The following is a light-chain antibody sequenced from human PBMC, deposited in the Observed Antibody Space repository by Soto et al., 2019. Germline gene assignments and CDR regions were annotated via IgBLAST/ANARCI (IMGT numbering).Light chain of an antibody. CDR3: KVWDSSSDHLV. J-gene: IGLJ1*01. Sequence: SYELTQSPSVSVAPGQTARITCEENNIGSKSVHWYQQKPGQAPVLVVYDDRDRPSGIPERFSGSNSVNTATLTISRVEAGDEADYYCKVWDSSSDHLVFGTGTKVTVL. CDR2: DDR. V-gene: IGLV3-21*02. CDR1: NIGSKS.